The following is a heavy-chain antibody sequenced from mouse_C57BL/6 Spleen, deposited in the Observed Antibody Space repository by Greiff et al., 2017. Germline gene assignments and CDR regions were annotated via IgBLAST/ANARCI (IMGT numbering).Heavy chain of an antibody. CDR2: IYPSDSET. Sequence: QVQLQQPGAELVRPGSSVKLSCKASGYTFTSYWMDWVKQRPGQGLEWIGNIYPSDSETQYTQKFKDKATLTVDKSSSTAYMQLSSLTSEDAAVYYCAYGYESSAWFAYWGQGTLVTVSA. CDR1: GYTFTSYW. CDR3: AYGYESSAWFAY. J-gene: IGHJ3*01. D-gene: IGHD2-2*01. V-gene: IGHV1-61*01.